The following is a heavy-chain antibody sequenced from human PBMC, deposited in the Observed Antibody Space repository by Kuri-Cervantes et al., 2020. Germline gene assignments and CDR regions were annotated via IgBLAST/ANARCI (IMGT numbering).Heavy chain of an antibody. CDR1: GFTFSCYS. Sequence: GESLKISCAASGFTFSCYSMNWVRQAPGKGLEWVSSISSSSSYIYYADSVKGRFTISRDNAKNSLYLQMNSPRAEDTAVYYCARENYYDTSGYYYHSGEFDYWGQGTLVTVSS. V-gene: IGHV3-21*01. CDR3: ARENYYDTSGYYYHSGEFDY. J-gene: IGHJ4*02. CDR2: ISSSSSYI. D-gene: IGHD3-22*01.